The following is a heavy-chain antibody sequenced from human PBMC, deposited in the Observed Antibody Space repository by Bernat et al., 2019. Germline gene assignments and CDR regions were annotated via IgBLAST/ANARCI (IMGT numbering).Heavy chain of an antibody. CDR2: IWYDGSNK. V-gene: IGHV3-33*06. Sequence: QVQLVESGGGVVQPGRSLRLSCAASGFTFSSYGMHWVRQAPGKGLEWVAVIWYDGSNKYYADSVKGRFTISRDNSKNTLYLQMNSLRAEDTAVYYCAKTFNWRGGYFDYWGQGTLVTVSS. CDR3: AKTFNWRGGYFDY. CDR1: GFTFSSYG. D-gene: IGHD1-20*01. J-gene: IGHJ4*02.